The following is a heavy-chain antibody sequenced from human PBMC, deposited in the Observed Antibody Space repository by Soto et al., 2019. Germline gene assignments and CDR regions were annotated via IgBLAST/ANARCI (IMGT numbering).Heavy chain of an antibody. CDR1: GYTFTSYG. J-gene: IGHJ6*02. V-gene: IGHV1-18*01. CDR2: ISAYNGNT. CDR3: ARDREIVVVVAVIRVNTSRAQSYYYYGMDV. Sequence: ASVKVSCKASGYTFTSYGISWVRQAPGQGLEWMGWISAYNGNTNYAQKIQGRVTMTTDTSTSTAYMELRSLRSDDTAVYYCARDREIVVVVAVIRVNTSRAQSYYYYGMDVWGQGTTVTVSS. D-gene: IGHD2-15*01.